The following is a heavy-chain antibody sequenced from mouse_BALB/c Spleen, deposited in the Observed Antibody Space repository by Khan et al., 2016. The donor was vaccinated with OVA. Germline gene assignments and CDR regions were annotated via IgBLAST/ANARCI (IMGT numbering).Heavy chain of an antibody. Sequence: VRLQQSGPELMKPGASVKISCKASGYSFTSYYIHWMMQSPGKSLEWIGYIDPFSGGTTYNQKFKGQATLTVDKSSSTAYILLSNLTSEDSAVYYCARHGFVAWFTYWGQGTLVTVSA. D-gene: IGHD2-2*01. CDR3: ARHGFVAWFTY. CDR2: IDPFSGGT. V-gene: IGHV1S135*01. CDR1: GYSFTSYY. J-gene: IGHJ3*01.